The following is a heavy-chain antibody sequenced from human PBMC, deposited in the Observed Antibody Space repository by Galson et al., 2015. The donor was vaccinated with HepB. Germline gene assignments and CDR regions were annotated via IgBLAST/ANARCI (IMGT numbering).Heavy chain of an antibody. D-gene: IGHD2-2*01. CDR3: ARDRLYCSSTSCYAYYYYGMDV. CDR2: IYSGGST. V-gene: IGHV3-53*01. Sequence: SLRLSCAASGFTVSSNYMSWVRQAPGKGLEWVSVIYSGGSTYYADSVKGRFTISRDNSKNTLYLQMNSLRAEDTAVYYCARDRLYCSSTSCYAYYYYGMDVWGQGTTVTVSS. CDR1: GFTVSSNY. J-gene: IGHJ6*02.